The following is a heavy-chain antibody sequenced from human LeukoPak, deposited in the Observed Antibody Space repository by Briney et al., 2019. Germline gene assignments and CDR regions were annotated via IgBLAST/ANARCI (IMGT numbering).Heavy chain of an antibody. Sequence: SETLSLTCTVSGGSIDSDYWTWIRQPPGKELKYIGCVYYTGGTNYNPSLKSLITISVDTSKNQFSLKLSSVTAADTAVYFCAKYGNSGWVIDNWGQGTLVTVSS. V-gene: IGHV4-59*08. CDR3: AKYGNSGWVIDN. J-gene: IGHJ4*02. CDR1: GGSIDSDY. D-gene: IGHD6-19*01. CDR2: VYYTGGT.